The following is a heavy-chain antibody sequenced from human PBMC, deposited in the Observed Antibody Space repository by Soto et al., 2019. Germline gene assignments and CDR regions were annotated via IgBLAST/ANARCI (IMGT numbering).Heavy chain of an antibody. Sequence: EVQLLESGGGLVQPGGSLRLSCAVSGFTFSSYAMSWVRQAPGKGLVWVSRINSDGSSTSYADSVKGRFTISRDNAKNTLYLQMNSLRAEDTAVYYCASLSGSYPLLYYYYGMDVWGQGTTVTVSS. D-gene: IGHD1-26*01. CDR3: ASLSGSYPLLYYYYGMDV. V-gene: IGHV3-74*02. CDR1: GFTFSSYA. J-gene: IGHJ6*02. CDR2: INSDGSST.